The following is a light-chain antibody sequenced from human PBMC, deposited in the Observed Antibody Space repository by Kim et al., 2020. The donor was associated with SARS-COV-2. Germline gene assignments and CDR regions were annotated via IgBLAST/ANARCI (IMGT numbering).Light chain of an antibody. CDR3: GVWDDSLDAYV. CDR2: SNG. CDR1: SHNIGKNT. V-gene: IGLV1-44*01. Sequence: GQRSTHSCSGGSHNIGKNTVDWYQQLPRTVPKPLMYSNGQRPSGVPDRFSGSQSGTSASLAISGLQSDDEADYYCGVWDDSLDAYVFGTGTKVTVL. J-gene: IGLJ1*01.